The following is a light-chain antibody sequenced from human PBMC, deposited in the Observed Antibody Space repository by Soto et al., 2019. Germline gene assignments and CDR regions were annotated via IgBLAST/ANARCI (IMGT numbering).Light chain of an antibody. Sequence: QSALTQPPSASGSPGQSVTISCTGTSSDVGAYNYVSWFQQHPGKAPKLIIYEVNNRPSGLSDRFSASKSGNTASLTISGLQAEDEADYYCTSFTSSLTWVFGGGTKVTVL. CDR2: EVN. J-gene: IGLJ3*02. CDR3: TSFTSSLTWV. CDR1: SSDVGAYNY. V-gene: IGLV2-14*01.